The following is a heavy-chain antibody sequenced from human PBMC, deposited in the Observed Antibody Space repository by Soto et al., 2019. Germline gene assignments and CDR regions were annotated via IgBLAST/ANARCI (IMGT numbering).Heavy chain of an antibody. V-gene: IGHV4-39*02. D-gene: IGHD3-16*01. J-gene: IGHJ4*02. Sequence: QLQLQESGPGLVKPSETLSLTCTVSGDSISSSFYYWGWVRQPPGKGLEWIGSIYYTGSTFYNPSLRSRLTLSVDTSKNQFSLMLTSVTAADTAVYYCAGEQFASVWYWCQGTLVTVSS. CDR2: IYYTGST. CDR1: GDSISSSFYY. CDR3: AGEQFASVWY.